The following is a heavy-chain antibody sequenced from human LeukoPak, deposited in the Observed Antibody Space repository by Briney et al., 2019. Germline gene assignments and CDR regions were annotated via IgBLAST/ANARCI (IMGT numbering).Heavy chain of an antibody. J-gene: IGHJ4*02. V-gene: IGHV4-39*01. CDR2: IYYSGST. D-gene: IGHD3-22*01. CDR3: ARVIYDSSGYYFDY. Sequence: SETLSLTCTVSGGSISSSSYYWGWIRQPPGKGLEWIGSIYYSGSTYYNPSLKSRVTISVDTSKNQFSLKLSSVTAADTAVYYRARVIYDSSGYYFDYWGQGTLVTVSS. CDR1: GGSISSSSYY.